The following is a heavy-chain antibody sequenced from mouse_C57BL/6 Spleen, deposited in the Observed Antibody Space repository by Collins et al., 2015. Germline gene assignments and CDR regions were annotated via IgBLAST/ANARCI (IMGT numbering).Heavy chain of an antibody. Sequence: SGSTYYNEKFKGKATLTVDKSSSTAYMLLSSLTSEDSAVYFCARVLYDYEWYFDVWGTGTTVTVSS. V-gene: IGHV1-75*01. D-gene: IGHD2-4*01. CDR2: SGST. J-gene: IGHJ1*03. CDR3: ARVLYDYEWYFDV.